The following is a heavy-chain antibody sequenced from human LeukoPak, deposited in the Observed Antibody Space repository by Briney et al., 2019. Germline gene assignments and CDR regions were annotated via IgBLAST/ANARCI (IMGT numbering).Heavy chain of an antibody. V-gene: IGHV3-48*03. Sequence: PGGSLRLSWAASGFTFSTYEMNWVRQAPGQGPEWHSYISSSGSAIYYADSVQGRFTLSRDNAKNSLYLQMDSLRAEATAVYYCAREDSYESLPIWSQGEMVTVSS. J-gene: IGHJ3*02. D-gene: IGHD3-22*01. CDR2: ISSSGSAI. CDR1: GFTFSTYE. CDR3: AREDSYESLPI.